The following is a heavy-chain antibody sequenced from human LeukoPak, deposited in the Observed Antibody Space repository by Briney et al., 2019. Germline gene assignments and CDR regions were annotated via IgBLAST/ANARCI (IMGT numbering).Heavy chain of an antibody. CDR3: VRGHSKGAFDI. CDR1: GFTFSSYS. J-gene: IGHJ3*02. Sequence: GGSLRLSCAASGFTFSSYSMNWVRQAPGKGLEWVSSISSSGSYIFYAESLKDRFTISRDNAKNSVSLQMSRLRAEDTAVYYCVRGHSKGAFDIWGQGTMVTVSS. CDR2: ISSSGSYI. V-gene: IGHV3-21*01.